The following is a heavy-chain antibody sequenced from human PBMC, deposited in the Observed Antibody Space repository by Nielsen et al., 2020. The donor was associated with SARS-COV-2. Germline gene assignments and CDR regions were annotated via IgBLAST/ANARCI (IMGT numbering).Heavy chain of an antibody. CDR1: GFTFSSYS. Sequence: GGSLRLSCAASGFTFSSYSMNWVRQAPGKGLEWVSSISSSSSYIYYADSVKGRFTISRDNAKNSLYLQMNSLRAEDTAVYYCARDRIWGESGYDYRGYFDYWGQGTLVTVSS. D-gene: IGHD5-12*01. CDR3: ARDRIWGESGYDYRGYFDY. V-gene: IGHV3-21*01. CDR2: ISSSSSYI. J-gene: IGHJ4*02.